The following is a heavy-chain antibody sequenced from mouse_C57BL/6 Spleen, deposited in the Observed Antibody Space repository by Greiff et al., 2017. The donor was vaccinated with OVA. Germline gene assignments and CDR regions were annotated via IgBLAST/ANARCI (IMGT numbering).Heavy chain of an antibody. V-gene: IGHV1-55*01. Sequence: VQLQQPGAELVKPGASVKMSCKASGYTFTSYWITWVKQRPGQGLEWIGDIYPGSGSTNYNEKFKSKATLTVDTSSSTAYMQLSSLTSEDSAVYYGARRRNDYDDGAWFAYWGQGTLVTVSA. CDR2: IYPGSGST. CDR3: ARRRNDYDDGAWFAY. CDR1: GYTFTSYW. D-gene: IGHD2-4*01. J-gene: IGHJ3*01.